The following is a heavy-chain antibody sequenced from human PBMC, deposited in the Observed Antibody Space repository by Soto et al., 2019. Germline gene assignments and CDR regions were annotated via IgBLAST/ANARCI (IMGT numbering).Heavy chain of an antibody. J-gene: IGHJ4*02. CDR2: ISAYNGNT. Sequence: QVQLVQSGAEVKKPGASVKVSCKASGYTFTSYGISWVRQAPGQGLEWMGWISAYNGNTNYAQKLQGRVTMTTDTSTSTAYMELRSLRSDDTAVYYCASNSLIVVVVAATVYFDYWGQGTLVTVSS. CDR1: GYTFTSYG. D-gene: IGHD2-15*01. CDR3: ASNSLIVVVVAATVYFDY. V-gene: IGHV1-18*04.